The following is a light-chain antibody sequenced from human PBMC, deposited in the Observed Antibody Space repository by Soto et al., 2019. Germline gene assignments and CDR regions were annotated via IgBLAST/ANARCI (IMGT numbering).Light chain of an antibody. CDR2: EVS. V-gene: IGLV2-14*01. CDR1: SSDVDTYNY. J-gene: IGLJ1*01. Sequence: QSALTQPASVSGSPGQSVTISCTGTSSDVDTYNYVSWYQQYPGKAPKLIIYEVSNRPSGVSNRFSGSKSGNTASLTISGLQAEDEADYYCSSYTYTSIPVVFGTGTKLTVL. CDR3: SSYTYTSIPVV.